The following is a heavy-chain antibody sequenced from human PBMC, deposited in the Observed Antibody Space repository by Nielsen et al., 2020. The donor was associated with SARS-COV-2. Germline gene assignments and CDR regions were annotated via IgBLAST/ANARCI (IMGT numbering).Heavy chain of an antibody. CDR1: GYTFTGQS. Sequence: ASVKVSCTASGYTFTGQSMHWLRQAPGQGPAWLGRVNPNSGATHYAQKFPGRVPLTRVTSINTTYMELNRLTSDDTAVYYCARVRSSSGIWFDPWGQGTLVVVSS. J-gene: IGHJ5*02. CDR3: ARVRSSSGIWFDP. V-gene: IGHV1-2*06. D-gene: IGHD3-10*01. CDR2: VNPNSGAT.